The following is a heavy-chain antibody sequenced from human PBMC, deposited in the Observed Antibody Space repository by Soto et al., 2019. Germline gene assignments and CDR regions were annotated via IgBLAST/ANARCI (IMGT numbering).Heavy chain of an antibody. CDR2: ISSSSSTI. J-gene: IGHJ5*02. Sequence: GGSLRLSCAASGFTFSSYSMNWVRQAPGKGLEGVSYISSSSSTIYYADSVKGRFTISRDNAKNSLYLQMNSLRAEDTAVYYCARHPERIAQIGWFDPWGQGTLVTVSS. CDR1: GFTFSSYS. V-gene: IGHV3-48*01. CDR3: ARHPERIAQIGWFDP. D-gene: IGHD6-13*01.